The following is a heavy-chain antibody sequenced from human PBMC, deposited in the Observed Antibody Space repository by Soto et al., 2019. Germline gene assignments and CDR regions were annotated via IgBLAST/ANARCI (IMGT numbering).Heavy chain of an antibody. CDR1: GYPFNSYG. CDR3: ARGYSGYDPTRDYYYYYGMDV. CDR2: ISAYNDNT. V-gene: IGHV1-18*01. D-gene: IGHD5-12*01. Sequence: ASVKVSCKTSGYPFNSYGINWVRQAPGQGPEWMGWISAYNDNTIYSQKLQGRVTMTTDTSTSTAYMELRSLRSDDTAVYYCARGYSGYDPTRDYYYYYGMDVWGQGTTVTVSS. J-gene: IGHJ6*02.